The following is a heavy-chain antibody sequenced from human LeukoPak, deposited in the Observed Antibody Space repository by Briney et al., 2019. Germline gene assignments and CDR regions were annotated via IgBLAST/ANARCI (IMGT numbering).Heavy chain of an antibody. D-gene: IGHD6-19*01. CDR1: GYTFTSYA. Sequence: ASVKVSCKASGYTFTSYAMNWVRQAPGQGLEWMGWINTNTGNPTYAQGFTGRFVFSLDTSVSTAYLQISSLKAEDTAVYYCARGRRAVAESLNWFDPWGQGTLVTVSS. CDR2: INTNTGNP. J-gene: IGHJ5*02. V-gene: IGHV7-4-1*02. CDR3: ARGRRAVAESLNWFDP.